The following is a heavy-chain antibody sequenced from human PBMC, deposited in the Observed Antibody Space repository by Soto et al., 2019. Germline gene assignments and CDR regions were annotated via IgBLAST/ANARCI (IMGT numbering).Heavy chain of an antibody. Sequence: QVQLQESGPGLVKPSGTLSLTCAVSGASISDNWWSWVRQPPGKGLEWIGEIYHSGTTHYNQSLWRRVFMSVVKSKNHFSLDLNSVTASDTSVYYCAWHTAVHLTRGFDYWGLGSLVTVSS. J-gene: IGHJ4*02. V-gene: IGHV4-4*02. CDR2: IYHSGTT. CDR3: AWHTAVHLTRGFDY. D-gene: IGHD5-18*01. CDR1: GASISDNW.